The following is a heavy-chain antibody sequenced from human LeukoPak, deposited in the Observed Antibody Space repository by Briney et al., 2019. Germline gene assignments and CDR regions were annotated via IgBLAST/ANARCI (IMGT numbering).Heavy chain of an antibody. CDR2: VHLDGRT. Sequence: SETLSLTCGVSGGSVINTNWWTWVRQPPGKGLEWIGEVHLDGRTNYNPSLESRLTMSVDVSESQISLKLTSVTAADTAVYYCAREGGFYRPLDYSGQGTLVTVSS. V-gene: IGHV4-4*02. J-gene: IGHJ4*02. D-gene: IGHD3-3*01. CDR1: GGSVINTNW. CDR3: AREGGFYRPLDY.